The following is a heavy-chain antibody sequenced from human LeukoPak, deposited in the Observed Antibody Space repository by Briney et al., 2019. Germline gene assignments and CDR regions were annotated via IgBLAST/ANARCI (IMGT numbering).Heavy chain of an antibody. Sequence: SGGSLRLSCAASGFTFSNYAMHWVRQAPGKGLEYVSSISSSGGGTYYANSVKGRFTISRDNSKDTLYLQMGSLRAEDMAVYYCARDPGRAGTTEWFYFDYWGQGTLVTVSS. CDR2: ISSSGGGT. CDR3: ARDPGRAGTTEWFYFDY. D-gene: IGHD3-3*01. V-gene: IGHV3-64*01. J-gene: IGHJ4*02. CDR1: GFTFSNYA.